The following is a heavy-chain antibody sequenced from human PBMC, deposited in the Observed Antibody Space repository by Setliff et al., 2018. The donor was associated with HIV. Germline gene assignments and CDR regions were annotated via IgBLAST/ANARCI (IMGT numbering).Heavy chain of an antibody. D-gene: IGHD5-12*01. J-gene: IGHJ5*02. V-gene: IGHV1-18*01. CDR3: ARDRLPAEVAVSGDWFDP. Sequence: GASVKVSCKASGYTFTNYGFSWVRQAPGQGLEWMGWISTYNDNTNYAQKFQGRVTMTTDASTSTAYMEVRSLRSDDTAVYYCARDRLPAEVAVSGDWFDPWGQGTLVTVSS. CDR1: GYTFTNYG. CDR2: ISTYNDNT.